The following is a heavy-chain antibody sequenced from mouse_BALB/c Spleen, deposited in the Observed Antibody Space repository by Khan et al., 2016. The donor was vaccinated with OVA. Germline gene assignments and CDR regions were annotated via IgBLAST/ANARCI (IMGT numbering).Heavy chain of an antibody. CDR3: ARDRIDY. Sequence: QVQLQQSEAELAKPGASVKMSCKASGYTFTTYWMHWVKQRPGQGLEWIGYINPTSGYTDYNQKFKDKATLTADKSSSTAYMQLSSLTSDDSAVYYCARDRIDYWGQGTTLTVSS. CDR2: INPTSGYT. J-gene: IGHJ2*01. CDR1: GYTFTTYW. V-gene: IGHV1-7*01.